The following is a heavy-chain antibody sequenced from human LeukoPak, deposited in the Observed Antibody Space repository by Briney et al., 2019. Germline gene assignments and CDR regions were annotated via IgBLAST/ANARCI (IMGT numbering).Heavy chain of an antibody. J-gene: IGHJ5*02. Sequence: PSETLSLTCTVSGGSISSGGYYWSWIRQHPGKGLEWIGYIYYSGSTYYNPSLKSRVTISVDRSKNQFSLKLSSVTAADTAVYYCARARYSSSWYSNPGFDPWGQGTLVTVSS. D-gene: IGHD6-13*01. CDR3: ARARYSSSWYSNPGFDP. CDR1: GGSISSGGYY. CDR2: IYYSGST. V-gene: IGHV4-31*03.